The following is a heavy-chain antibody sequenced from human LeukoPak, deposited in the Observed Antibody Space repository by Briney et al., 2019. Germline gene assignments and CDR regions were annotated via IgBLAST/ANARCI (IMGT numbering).Heavy chain of an antibody. Sequence: SETLSLTCTVSGGSISSYYWSWIRQPPGKGLEWIGYIYYSGSTNYNPSLKSRVTISVDTSKNQFSLKLSSVTAADTAVYYCARGGGDGYNPGDCWGQGTLVTVSS. CDR1: GGSISSYY. J-gene: IGHJ4*02. CDR2: IYYSGST. CDR3: ARGGGDGYNPGDC. D-gene: IGHD5-24*01. V-gene: IGHV4-59*01.